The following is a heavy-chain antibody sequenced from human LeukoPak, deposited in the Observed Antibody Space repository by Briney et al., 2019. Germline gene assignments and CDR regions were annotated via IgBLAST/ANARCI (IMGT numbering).Heavy chain of an antibody. J-gene: IGHJ5*02. CDR2: INPNSGGT. D-gene: IGHD3-22*01. CDR3: ARGTPGGGYYDSSGYYFAWFDP. CDR1: GYTFTGYY. V-gene: IGHV1-2*02. Sequence: AASVKVSCKASGYTFTGYYIHWVRQAPGQGLEWMGWINPNSGGTNYAQKFQGRVTMTRDTSISTAYMELSRLRSDDTAVYYCARGTPGGGYYDSSGYYFAWFDPWGQGTLVTVSS.